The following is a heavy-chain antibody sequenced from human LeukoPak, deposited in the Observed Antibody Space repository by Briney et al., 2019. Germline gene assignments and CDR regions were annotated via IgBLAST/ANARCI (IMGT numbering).Heavy chain of an antibody. J-gene: IGHJ3*02. D-gene: IGHD2-2*01. V-gene: IGHV4-61*02. CDR3: ALGNCPTTSCYPGVAFDI. Sequence: SETLSLTCTVSGGSISSGGYFWSRIRQPAGKGLEWIGRFYASGSTNYNPSLQSRVTISVDTSKNQFSLKLTSVTAADTAVYYCALGNCPTTSCYPGVAFDIWGQGTMVTVSS. CDR2: FYASGST. CDR1: GGSISSGGYF.